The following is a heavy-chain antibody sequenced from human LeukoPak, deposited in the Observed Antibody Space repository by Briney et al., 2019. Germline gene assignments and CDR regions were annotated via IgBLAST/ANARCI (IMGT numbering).Heavy chain of an antibody. CDR2: ISSSSSYI. V-gene: IGHV3-21*01. Sequence: GGSLRLSCAASGFTFSSYIMNWVRQAPGKGLEWVSSISSSSSYIYYADSVKGRFTISRDNAKNSLYLQMNSLRAEDTAVYYCARDEYSSSWYLYFQHWGQGTLVTVSS. D-gene: IGHD6-13*01. J-gene: IGHJ1*01. CDR1: GFTFSSYI. CDR3: ARDEYSSSWYLYFQH.